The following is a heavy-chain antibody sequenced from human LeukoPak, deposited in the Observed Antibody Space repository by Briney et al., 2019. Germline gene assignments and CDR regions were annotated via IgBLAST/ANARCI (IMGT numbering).Heavy chain of an antibody. J-gene: IGHJ3*02. D-gene: IGHD1-26*01. Sequence: GGSLRLSCAASGFTVSSNYMSWVRQAPGKGLEGVSVSYSGGSTYYADSVKGRFTISRDNSKNTLYLQMNSLRAEDTAVYYCARKQWELGAFDIWGQGTMVTVSS. CDR1: GFTVSSNY. CDR3: ARKQWELGAFDI. V-gene: IGHV3-53*01. CDR2: SYSGGST.